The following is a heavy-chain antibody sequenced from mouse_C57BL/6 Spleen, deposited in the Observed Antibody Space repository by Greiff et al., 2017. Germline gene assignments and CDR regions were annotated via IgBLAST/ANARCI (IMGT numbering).Heavy chain of an antibody. CDR2: IGPGSGST. V-gene: IGHV1-77*01. CDR3: ARIDYYGSGYFDY. D-gene: IGHD1-1*01. Sequence: QVQLQQSGAELVKPGASVKISCKASGYTFTDYYINWVKQRPGQGLEWIGKIGPGSGSTYYNGNFKGKATLTADKSSSTAYMQLSSLTSEDSAVYFCARIDYYGSGYFDYWGQGTTLTVSS. CDR1: GYTFTDYY. J-gene: IGHJ2*01.